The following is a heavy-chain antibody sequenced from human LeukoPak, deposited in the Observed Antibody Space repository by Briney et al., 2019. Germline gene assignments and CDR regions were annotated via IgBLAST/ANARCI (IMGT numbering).Heavy chain of an antibody. CDR3: AVNYDFWSGSKANFDY. J-gene: IGHJ4*02. CDR1: GYTFTSYY. V-gene: IGHV1-2*02. Sequence: ASVKVSCKASGYTFTSYYMHWVRQAPGQGLEWMGWINPNSGGTNYAQKFQGRVTMTRDTSISTAYMELSRLRSDDTAVYYCAVNYDFWSGSKANFDYWGQGTLVTVSS. D-gene: IGHD3-3*01. CDR2: INPNSGGT.